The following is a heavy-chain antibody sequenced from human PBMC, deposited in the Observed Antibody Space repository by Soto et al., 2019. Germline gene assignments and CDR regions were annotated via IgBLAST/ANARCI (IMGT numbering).Heavy chain of an antibody. Sequence: SETLALTCTVTGCYLSRSRYYWSWNRKHPGKRLEWIGNIYYSGSTYYNPSLKSRVTIAVDTSKNQFSLKLSSVTAADTAVYYCARAPPYYDFWSGYYEPPYGMDVWGHGTTVTVSS. J-gene: IGHJ6*02. CDR3: ARAPPYYDFWSGYYEPPYGMDV. D-gene: IGHD3-3*01. V-gene: IGHV4-31*03. CDR1: GCYLSRSRYY. CDR2: IYYSGST.